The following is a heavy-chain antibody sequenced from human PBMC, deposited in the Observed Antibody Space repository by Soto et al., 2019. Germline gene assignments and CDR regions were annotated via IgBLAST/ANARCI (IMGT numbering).Heavy chain of an antibody. J-gene: IGHJ4*02. Sequence: ASVKVSCKASGYTFTSYGISWVRQAPGQGLEWMGWISAYNGNTNYAQKLQGRVTMTTDTSTSTAYMELRSLRSDDTAVYYCARDLEGDILTGLSGYWGQGTLVTVSS. V-gene: IGHV1-18*01. CDR2: ISAYNGNT. D-gene: IGHD3-9*01. CDR3: ARDLEGDILTGLSGY. CDR1: GYTFTSYG.